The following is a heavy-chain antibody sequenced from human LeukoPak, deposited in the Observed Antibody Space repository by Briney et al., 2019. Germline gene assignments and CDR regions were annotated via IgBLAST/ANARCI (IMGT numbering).Heavy chain of an antibody. V-gene: IGHV4-30-2*02. J-gene: IGHJ4*02. CDR1: GGSISSGGYS. CDR3: ASRSLGTVAFDY. CDR2: IYHSGST. D-gene: IGHD6-19*01. Sequence: SSQTLSLTCAVSGGSISSGGYSWSWIRQPPGKGLEWIGYIYHSGSTYYNPSLKSRVTISVDTSKNQFSLKLSSVTAADTAVYYCASRSLGTVAFDYWGQGTLVTVSS.